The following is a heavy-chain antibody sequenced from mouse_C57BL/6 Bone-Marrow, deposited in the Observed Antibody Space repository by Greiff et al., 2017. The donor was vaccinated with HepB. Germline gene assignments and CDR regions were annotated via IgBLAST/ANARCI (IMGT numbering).Heavy chain of an antibody. CDR1: GFSLTSYG. CDR3: AKGPYYYGSSSYFDV. CDR2: IWRGGST. J-gene: IGHJ1*03. D-gene: IGHD1-1*01. Sequence: VQLQQSGPGLVQPSQSLSITCTVSGFSLTSYGVHWVRQSPGKGLEWLGVIWRGGSTDYNAAFMSRLSITKDNSKSQVFFKMNSLQADDTAIYYCAKGPYYYGSSSYFDVWGTGTTVTVSS. V-gene: IGHV2-5*01.